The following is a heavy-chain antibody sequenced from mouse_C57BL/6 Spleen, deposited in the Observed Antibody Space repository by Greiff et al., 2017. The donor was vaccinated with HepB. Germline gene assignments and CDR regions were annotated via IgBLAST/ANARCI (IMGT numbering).Heavy chain of an antibody. CDR1: GFTFTDYY. V-gene: IGHV7-3*01. CDR2: IRNKANGYTT. J-gene: IGHJ4*01. CDR3: ARLGMSYAMDY. Sequence: EVKLVESGGSLVQPGGSLSLSCAASGFTFTDYYMSWVRQPPGKALEWLGFIRNKANGYTTEYSASVKGRFTISRDNSQSILYLQMNALRAEDSATYYGARLGMSYAMDYWGQGTSVTVSS.